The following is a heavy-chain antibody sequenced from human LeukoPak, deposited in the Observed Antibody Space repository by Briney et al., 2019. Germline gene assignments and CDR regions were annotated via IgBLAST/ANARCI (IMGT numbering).Heavy chain of an antibody. J-gene: IGHJ4*02. D-gene: IGHD3-10*01. CDR3: ANGFYYPSYYFNY. Sequence: PGGSLRLSCAASGFTFTNYAMIWVRQAPGKGLEWVSTISSSGANTHYADSVKGRFTVSRDNSKNTVSLQMNSLRAEDTAIYYCANGFYYPSYYFNYWGQGTLVTVAS. CDR1: GFTFTNYA. CDR2: ISSSGANT. V-gene: IGHV3-23*01.